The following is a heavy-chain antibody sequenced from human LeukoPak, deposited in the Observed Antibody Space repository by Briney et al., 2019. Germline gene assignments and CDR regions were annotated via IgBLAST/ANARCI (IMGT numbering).Heavy chain of an antibody. V-gene: IGHV3-64*01. Sequence: GGSLRLSCAASAFTFSSYAMSWVGQAPGKGREYVAAISGNGDKTQYGSSVQGRFTVSRDNTKNTLYLQMGSLRTEDMAVYYCARAPPLERIGWYGEDEFRGQGTLVTVSS. CDR3: ARAPPLERIGWYGEDEF. J-gene: IGHJ1*01. CDR1: AFTFSSYA. CDR2: ISGNGDKT. D-gene: IGHD6-19*01.